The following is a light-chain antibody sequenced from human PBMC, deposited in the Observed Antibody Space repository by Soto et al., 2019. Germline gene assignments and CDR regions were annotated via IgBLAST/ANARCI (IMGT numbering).Light chain of an antibody. V-gene: IGKV1-39*01. CDR3: QQSYSTVWT. CDR1: QSISSY. J-gene: IGKJ1*01. CDR2: AAS. Sequence: DIQMTQSPSSLSASVGDRVTITCRASQSISSYLNWYQQKPGKAPKLLIYAASSLQSRVPSRFSGSGSGTDFTLTISSLQPEDFATYYCQQSYSTVWTFGQGTKVDIK.